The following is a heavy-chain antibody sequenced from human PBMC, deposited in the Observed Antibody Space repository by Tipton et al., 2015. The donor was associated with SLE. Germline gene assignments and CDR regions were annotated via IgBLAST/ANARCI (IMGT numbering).Heavy chain of an antibody. CDR1: GGSFTSYF. V-gene: IGHV4-34*01. CDR3: ARHDGDYYFEY. D-gene: IGHD1-1*01. J-gene: IGHJ4*02. CDR2: INHSGDT. Sequence: TLSLTCAVYGGSFTSYFWTWIRQPPGKGLEWIGEINHSGDTNHNPSLKGRVSKSVDMSKNQFSLKLESVTAADTAVYFCARHDGDYYFEYWGQGTLVTVSS.